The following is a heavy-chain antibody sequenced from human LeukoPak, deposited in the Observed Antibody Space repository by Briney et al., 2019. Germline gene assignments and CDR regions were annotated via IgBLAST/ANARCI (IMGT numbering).Heavy chain of an antibody. V-gene: IGHV3-33*01. CDR3: ARSYSNGGDYYYYYTEV. J-gene: IGHJ6*03. D-gene: IGHD4-11*01. CDR1: GFTFSSYG. CDR2: ICYDGSNK. Sequence: GGSLRLSCAASGFTFSSYGMHWVRQAPGKGLEWVAVICYDGSNKYYADSVKGRFTISRDNSKNTLHLQMNSLRAEDTAVYYCARSYSNGGDYYYYYTEVWGKGTPVTVSS.